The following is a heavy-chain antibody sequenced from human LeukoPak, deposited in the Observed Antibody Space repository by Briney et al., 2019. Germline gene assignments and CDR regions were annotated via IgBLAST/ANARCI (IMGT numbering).Heavy chain of an antibody. CDR1: GGSFSGYY. V-gene: IGHV4-34*01. Sequence: SETLSLTCAVYGGSFSGYYWSWIRQPPGKGLEWIGEINHSGSTNYNPSLKSRVTISVDTSKNQFSLKLSSVTAADTAVYYCARVSGAAAASNWFDSWGQGTLVTVSP. J-gene: IGHJ5*01. CDR3: ARVSGAAAASNWFDS. CDR2: INHSGST. D-gene: IGHD6-13*01.